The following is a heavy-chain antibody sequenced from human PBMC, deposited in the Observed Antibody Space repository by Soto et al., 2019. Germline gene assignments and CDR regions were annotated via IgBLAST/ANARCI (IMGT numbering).Heavy chain of an antibody. V-gene: IGHV1-2*02. D-gene: IGHD1-1*01. CDR1: GYRFTDYY. Sequence: ASVKVSCKASGYRFTDYYMHWVRQAPGQGREWMVWINPHSGATNYAQNFQGMVTVTRDTSISPAYMELSGLRSDDTAVYYCLHQLLLPRCLEPWSQGXLDTVPS. CDR3: LHQLLLPRCLEP. J-gene: IGHJ5*02. CDR2: INPHSGAT.